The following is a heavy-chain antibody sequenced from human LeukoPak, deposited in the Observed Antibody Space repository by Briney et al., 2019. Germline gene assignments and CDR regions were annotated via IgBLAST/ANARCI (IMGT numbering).Heavy chain of an antibody. Sequence: GGSLRLSCAASGFTFSSYWMSWVRQAPGKGLEWVSAISGSGGNTYYADSVKGRFTISRDNSKNTLYLQMNSLRAEDTAVYYCAKYKWELPRANYFDYWGQGTLVTVSS. CDR1: GFTFSSYW. J-gene: IGHJ4*02. D-gene: IGHD1-26*01. V-gene: IGHV3-23*01. CDR3: AKYKWELPRANYFDY. CDR2: ISGSGGNT.